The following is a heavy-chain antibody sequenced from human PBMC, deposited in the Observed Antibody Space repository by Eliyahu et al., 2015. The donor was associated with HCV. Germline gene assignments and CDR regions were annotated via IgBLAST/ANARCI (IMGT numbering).Heavy chain of an antibody. CDR2: VSYDGSNK. D-gene: IGHD6-19*01. CDR3: AKDLRQWLVYDAFDI. J-gene: IGHJ3*02. CDR1: GFTFITYG. V-gene: IGHV3-30*18. Sequence: QVQLEESGGGVVQPGRSLRLSCAASGFTFITYGMHWVRQAPGKGLEWVAVVSYDGSNKYYADSVKGRFTISRDNFKNTLYLQMNGLRSEDTALYYCAKDLRQWLVYDAFDIWGQGTMVTVSS.